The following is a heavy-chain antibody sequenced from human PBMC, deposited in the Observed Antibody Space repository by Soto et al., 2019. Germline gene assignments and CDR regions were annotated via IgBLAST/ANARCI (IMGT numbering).Heavy chain of an antibody. D-gene: IGHD5-18*01. Sequence: SLKVSCKASGGTFSSYTISWVRQAPGQGLEWMGRIIPILGIANYAQKFQGRVAITADKSTSTAYMELSSLRSEDTAVYYCARDGALGYPKRNPFDYWGQGTLVTVSS. J-gene: IGHJ4*02. CDR3: ARDGALGYPKRNPFDY. CDR1: GGTFSSYT. V-gene: IGHV1-69*04. CDR2: IIPILGIA.